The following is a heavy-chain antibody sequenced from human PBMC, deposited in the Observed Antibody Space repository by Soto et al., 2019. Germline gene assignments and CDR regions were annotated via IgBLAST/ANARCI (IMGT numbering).Heavy chain of an antibody. CDR3: ARRNYDTNGYSYYGMDV. Sequence: GGSLRLSCGASGFTFSTYSMNWVRQAPGKGLEWVSYISSSSTTIYYADSVKGRFTISRDNAKNSLYLQMNSLRDEDTAVYYCARRNYDTNGYSYYGMDVWGQGTTVTVSS. CDR2: ISSSSTTI. D-gene: IGHD3-22*01. CDR1: GFTFSTYS. V-gene: IGHV3-48*02. J-gene: IGHJ6*02.